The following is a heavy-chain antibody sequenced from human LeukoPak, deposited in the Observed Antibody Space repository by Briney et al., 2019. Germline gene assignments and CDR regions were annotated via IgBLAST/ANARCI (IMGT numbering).Heavy chain of an antibody. J-gene: IGHJ4*02. Sequence: PGGSLRLSCAASGFTFSSYAMTWVRQAPGKGLEWVSLISGDGSSTFYAESVRGGFIISRDNNRKYLSLQMSSLRSEDTALYYCGRESESSGWYDYWGQGTLVTVSS. CDR3: GRESESSGWYDY. CDR1: GFTFSSYA. V-gene: IGHV3-43*02. D-gene: IGHD6-19*01. CDR2: ISGDGSST.